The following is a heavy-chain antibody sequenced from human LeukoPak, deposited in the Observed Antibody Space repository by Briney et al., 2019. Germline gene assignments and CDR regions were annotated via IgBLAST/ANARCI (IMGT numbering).Heavy chain of an antibody. CDR1: GFTFSSYA. Sequence: GGSLRLSCAASGFTFSSYAMSWVRQAPGKGPEWVSAISHSGGTTYYADSVKGRFTTTRDNSKNTLYLQMNSLRAEDTAVYYCAKANVKYCSGGSCFDAFDIWGQGTMVTVSS. J-gene: IGHJ3*02. D-gene: IGHD2-15*01. CDR2: ISHSGGTT. V-gene: IGHV3-23*01. CDR3: AKANVKYCSGGSCFDAFDI.